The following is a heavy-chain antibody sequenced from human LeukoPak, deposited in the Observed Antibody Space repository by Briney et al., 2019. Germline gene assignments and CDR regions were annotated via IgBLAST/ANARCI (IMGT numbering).Heavy chain of an antibody. V-gene: IGHV4-61*02. CDR3: ARDPDY. CDR2: IYTSGST. J-gene: IGHJ4*02. CDR1: GGSISSGSYY. Sequence: SSETLSLTCTVSGGSISSGSYYWSWIRQPAGKGLEWIGRIYTSGSTNYNPSLKSRVTISVDTYKNQFSLKLSSVTAADTAVYYCARDPDYWRQGTLVTVSS.